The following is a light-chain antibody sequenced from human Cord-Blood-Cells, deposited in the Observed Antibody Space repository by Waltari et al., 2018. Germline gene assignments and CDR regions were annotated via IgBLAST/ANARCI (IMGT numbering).Light chain of an antibody. Sequence: QSVLTQPPSVSGAPGQRVPIPCTGSSSHIGAGSEVPWYQQLPGTAPKLLIYGNSNRPSGVPDRFSGSKSGTSASLAITGLQAEDEADYYCQSYDSSLSGEGVFGGGTKLTVL. CDR2: GNS. V-gene: IGLV1-40*01. J-gene: IGLJ2*01. CDR1: SSHIGAGSE. CDR3: QSYDSSLSGEGV.